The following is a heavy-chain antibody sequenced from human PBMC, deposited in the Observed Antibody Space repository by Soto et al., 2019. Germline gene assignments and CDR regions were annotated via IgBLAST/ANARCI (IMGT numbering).Heavy chain of an antibody. CDR3: AKRLAVRYSDY. J-gene: IGHJ4*02. D-gene: IGHD6-6*01. Sequence: SRIRKAPGKGLEWISTVSSNGGSTYYPDSVKGRFTISRDNSKNTLYLQMNSLRAEDTAVYYCAKRLAVRYSDYWGQGTLVTVSS. CDR2: VSSNGGST. V-gene: IGHV3-23*01.